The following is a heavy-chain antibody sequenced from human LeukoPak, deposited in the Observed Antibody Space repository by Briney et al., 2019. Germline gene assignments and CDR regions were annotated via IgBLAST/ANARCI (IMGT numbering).Heavy chain of an antibody. CDR1: GDSLNTNTW. Sequence: SETLSLTCAVSGDSLNTNTWWSWVRQPPGKGLEWIGEINHSGSTYYNPSLKSRVTISVDTSKNQFSLKLSSVTAADTAVYYCASTGYNLIWGQGTLVTVSS. D-gene: IGHD5-24*01. J-gene: IGHJ4*02. CDR3: ASTGYNLI. V-gene: IGHV4-4*02. CDR2: INHSGST.